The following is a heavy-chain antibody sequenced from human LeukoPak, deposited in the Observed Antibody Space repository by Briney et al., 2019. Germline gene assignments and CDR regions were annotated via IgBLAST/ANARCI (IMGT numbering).Heavy chain of an antibody. CDR1: GGSISSSNYY. CDR2: ISYSGNT. CDR3: APRGNYYDSSGPINWFDP. J-gene: IGHJ5*02. V-gene: IGHV4-39*07. Sequence: PSETLSLTCTVSGGSISSSNYYWGWIRQPPGKGLEWIGSISYSGNTYYSPSLKSRVTISVDTSKNQFSLKLSPVTAADTAVYYCAPRGNYYDSSGPINWFDPWG. D-gene: IGHD3-22*01.